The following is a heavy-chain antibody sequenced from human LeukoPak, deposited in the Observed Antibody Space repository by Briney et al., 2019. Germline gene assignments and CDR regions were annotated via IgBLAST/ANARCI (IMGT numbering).Heavy chain of an antibody. CDR1: GYTFTSYG. CDR2: VSANNGDT. Sequence: VASVKVSCKASGYTFTSYGISWVRQAPGQGLEWMGWVSANNGDTNYAQILQGRVTMTTDTSTNTAYMELRSLRSDDTAVYYCARDCGPGRVDYFDHWGQGTMVTVSS. J-gene: IGHJ4*02. D-gene: IGHD2-21*01. CDR3: ARDCGPGRVDYFDH. V-gene: IGHV1-18*01.